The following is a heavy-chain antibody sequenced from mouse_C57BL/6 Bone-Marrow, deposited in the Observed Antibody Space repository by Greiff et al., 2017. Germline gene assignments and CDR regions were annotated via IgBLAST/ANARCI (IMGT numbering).Heavy chain of an antibody. CDR3: ARLNYGSSYASFAY. CDR1: GYTFTSYG. CDR2: IYPRSGNT. Sequence: QVQLQQSGAELARPGASVKLSCKASGYTFTSYGISWVKQRTGQGLEWIGEIYPRSGNTYYNEKFKGKATLTADKSSSTAYMELSSLTSEDSAVYFCARLNYGSSYASFAYWGQGTLVTVSA. V-gene: IGHV1-81*01. J-gene: IGHJ3*01. D-gene: IGHD1-1*01.